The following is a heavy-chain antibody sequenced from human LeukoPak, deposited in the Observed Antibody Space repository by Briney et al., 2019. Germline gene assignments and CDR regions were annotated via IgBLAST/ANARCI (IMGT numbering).Heavy chain of an antibody. CDR3: ASGGWSYFDY. V-gene: IGHV4-59*01. CDR2: IYYSGST. D-gene: IGHD3-16*01. CDR1: GGSISSYY. Sequence: PSETLSLTCTVSGGSISSYYWSWIRQPPGKGLEWIGYIYYSGSTSYNPSLKSRVTISVDTSKNQFSLKLSSVTAADTAVYYCASGGWSYFDYWGQGTLVTVSS. J-gene: IGHJ4*02.